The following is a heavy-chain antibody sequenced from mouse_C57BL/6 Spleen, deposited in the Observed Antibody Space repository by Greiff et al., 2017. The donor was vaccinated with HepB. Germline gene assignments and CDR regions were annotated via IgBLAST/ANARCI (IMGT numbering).Heavy chain of an antibody. Sequence: EVQLEQSGGGLGQPGGSMKHPCVAPGFTCSNYWTNWVRQSPEKGLEWVAQIRLKSDNYATHYAESVKGRFTISRVDSKSSVYLQMYNLRAEVTGIYYCRSLRGRHNYYLRRWGHRTPFAVSS. CDR2: IRLKSDNYAT. V-gene: IGHV6-3*01. D-gene: IGHD1-1*01. CDR1: GFTCSNYW. CDR3: RSLRGRHNYYLRR. J-gene: IGHJ2*01.